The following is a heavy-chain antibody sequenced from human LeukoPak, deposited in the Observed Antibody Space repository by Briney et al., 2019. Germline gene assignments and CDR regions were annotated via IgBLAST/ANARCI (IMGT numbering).Heavy chain of an antibody. J-gene: IGHJ6*03. CDR2: IYGGGST. D-gene: IGHD5-24*01. V-gene: IGHV3-53*01. Sequence: GGSLRLSCAASGFTVSNNYMSWVRQAPGKGLEWVSVIYGGGSTSYAASVKGRFTISRDKSKNTLFLQMNSLRVDDTGVYYCARDRSDGNYYMVVWGKGTTVIVSS. CDR3: ARDRSDGNYYMVV. CDR1: GFTVSNNY.